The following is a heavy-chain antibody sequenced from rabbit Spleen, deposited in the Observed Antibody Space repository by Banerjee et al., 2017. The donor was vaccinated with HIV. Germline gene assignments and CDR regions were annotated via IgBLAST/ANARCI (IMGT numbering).Heavy chain of an antibody. Sequence: QEQLEESGGGLVKPGGSLTLTCKASGFSFSSYQYMCWVRQAPGKGLEWIACIYAGSSCSTYYASGAKGRFTIAKTSSTTVTLQMTSMTAADTATYCGARKAGSTYWTGRYWDLGGPGTLGTGS. J-gene: IGHJ4*01. CDR3: ARKAGSTYWTGRYWDL. D-gene: IGHD8-1*01. V-gene: IGHV1S45*01. CDR2: IYAGSSCST. CDR1: GFSFSSYQY.